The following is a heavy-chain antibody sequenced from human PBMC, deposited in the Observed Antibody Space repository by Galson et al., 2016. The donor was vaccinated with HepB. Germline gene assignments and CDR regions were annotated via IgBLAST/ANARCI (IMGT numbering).Heavy chain of an antibody. CDR2: IDWDDDK. CDR3: ARMRRVDYGSGNLGYYFDY. V-gene: IGHV2-70*04. CDR1: GFSLSTSAMR. J-gene: IGHJ4*02. D-gene: IGHD3-10*01. Sequence: PALVKPTQTLTLTCTFSGFSLSTSAMRVSWIRQPPGKALEWLARIDWDDDKFYSTSLKTRLTISKDTSKNQVVLTMTNMDPVDTATYYCARMRRVDYGSGNLGYYFDYWGQGTLVTVSS.